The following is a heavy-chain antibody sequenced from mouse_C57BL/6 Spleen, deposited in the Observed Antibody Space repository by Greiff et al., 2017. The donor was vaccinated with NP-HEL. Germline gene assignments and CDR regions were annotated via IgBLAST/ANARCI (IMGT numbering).Heavy chain of an antibody. CDR2: INPYNGGT. V-gene: IGHV1-19*01. CDR1: GYTFTDYY. J-gene: IGHJ1*03. Sequence: EVQLQQSGPVLVKPGASVKMSCKASGYTFTDYYMNWVKQSHGKSLEWIGVINPYNGGTSYNQKFKGKATLTVDKSSSTAYMELNSLTSEDSAVYYCASGGYWGYFDVWGTGTTVTVSS. D-gene: IGHD2-3*01. CDR3: ASGGYWGYFDV.